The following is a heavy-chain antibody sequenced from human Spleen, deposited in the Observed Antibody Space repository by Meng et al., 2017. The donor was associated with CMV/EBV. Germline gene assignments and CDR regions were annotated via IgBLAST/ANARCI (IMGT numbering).Heavy chain of an antibody. CDR3: ARDGGYYYDSSGVPLGYFDY. D-gene: IGHD3-22*01. CDR1: GFIFSSYW. Sequence: GESLKISCAASGFIFSSYWMSWVRQAPGKGLEWVANIKQDGSEKYYVDSVKGRFTISRDNAKNSLYLQMNSLRAEDTAVYYCARDGGYYYDSSGVPLGYFDYWGQGTLVTVSS. V-gene: IGHV3-7*01. J-gene: IGHJ4*02. CDR2: IKQDGSEK.